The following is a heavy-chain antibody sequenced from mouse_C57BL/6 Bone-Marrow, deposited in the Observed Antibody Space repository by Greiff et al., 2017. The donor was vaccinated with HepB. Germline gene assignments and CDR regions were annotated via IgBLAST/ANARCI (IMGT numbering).Heavy chain of an antibody. CDR3: ARSGYDYAWFAY. Sequence: EVQVVESGPELVKPGASVKIPCKASGYTFTDYNMDWVKQSHGKSLEWIGDINPNNGGTIYNQKFKGKATLTVDKSSSTAYMELRSLTSEDTAVYYCARSGYDYAWFAYWGQGTLVTVSA. CDR1: GYTFTDYN. CDR2: INPNNGGT. J-gene: IGHJ3*01. D-gene: IGHD2-4*01. V-gene: IGHV1-18*01.